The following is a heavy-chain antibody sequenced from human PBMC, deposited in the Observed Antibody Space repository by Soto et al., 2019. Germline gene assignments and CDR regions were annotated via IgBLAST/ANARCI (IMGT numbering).Heavy chain of an antibody. Sequence: VASVKVSCKASGGTFSSYAISWVRQAPGQGLEWMGGIIPIFGTANYAQKFQGRVTITADESTSTAYMELSSLRSEDTAVYYCANGYYGSGSYYPIYYYYGMDVWGQGTTVTVSS. J-gene: IGHJ6*02. CDR2: IIPIFGTA. D-gene: IGHD3-10*01. V-gene: IGHV1-69*13. CDR1: GGTFSSYA. CDR3: ANGYYGSGSYYPIYYYYGMDV.